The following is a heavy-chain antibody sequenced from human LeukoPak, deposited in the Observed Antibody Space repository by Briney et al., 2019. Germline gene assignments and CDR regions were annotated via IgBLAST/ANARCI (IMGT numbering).Heavy chain of an antibody. CDR2: IIPIFGTA. CDR3: ARGFTSTIFGAPFDY. J-gene: IGHJ4*02. V-gene: IGHV1-69*13. Sequence: SVKVSCKASGGTFSSYAISWVRQAPGQGLEWMGGIIPIFGTANYVQKFQGRVTITADESTSTAYMELSSLRSEDTAVYYCARGFTSTIFGAPFDYWGQGTLVTVSS. D-gene: IGHD3-3*01. CDR1: GGTFSSYA.